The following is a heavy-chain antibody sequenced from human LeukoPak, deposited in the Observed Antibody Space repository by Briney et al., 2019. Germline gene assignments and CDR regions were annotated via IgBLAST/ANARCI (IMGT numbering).Heavy chain of an antibody. V-gene: IGHV1-46*01. Sequence: ASVKVSCKASGYTFTSYYMHWVRQAPGQGLEWMGIINPSGGSTSYAQKFQGRVTMTRDMSTSTVYMELSSLRSEDTAVYYCARDESDYDYVWGSYRYFQFDYWGQGTLVTVSS. CDR1: GYTFTSYY. CDR3: ARDESDYDYVWGSYRYFQFDY. CDR2: INPSGGST. J-gene: IGHJ4*02. D-gene: IGHD3-16*02.